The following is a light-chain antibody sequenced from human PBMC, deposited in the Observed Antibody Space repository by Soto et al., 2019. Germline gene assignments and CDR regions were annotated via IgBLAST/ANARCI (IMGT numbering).Light chain of an antibody. Sequence: DIQLTQSPSFLSASVGDRVTITCRASQGISSYLAWYQQKPGKAPKLLIYAASTLQSGVPSRFSGSGSGTEFTLTISSLQPEDFATYYCQQFSTFGPGTQVDIK. CDR3: QQFST. V-gene: IGKV1-9*01. J-gene: IGKJ3*01. CDR1: QGISSY. CDR2: AAS.